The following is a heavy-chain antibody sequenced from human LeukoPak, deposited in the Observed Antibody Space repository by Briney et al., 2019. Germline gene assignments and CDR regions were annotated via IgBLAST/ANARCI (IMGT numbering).Heavy chain of an antibody. D-gene: IGHD3-10*01. Sequence: GGSLRLSCAASGFTFSGSAMHWVRQASGKGLEWVGRIRSKANSYATTFAASVKGRFTISRDDSKNTAYLQMSSLKTEDTAIYYCTRRSPGVTMVRGVITGGWFDPWGQGTLVTVSS. J-gene: IGHJ5*02. CDR1: GFTFSGSA. V-gene: IGHV3-73*01. CDR2: IRSKANSYAT. CDR3: TRRSPGVTMVRGVITGGWFDP.